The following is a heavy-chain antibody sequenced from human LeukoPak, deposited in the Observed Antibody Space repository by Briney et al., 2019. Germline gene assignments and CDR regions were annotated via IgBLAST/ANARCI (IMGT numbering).Heavy chain of an antibody. D-gene: IGHD3-10*01. J-gene: IGHJ5*02. CDR1: GGSTSIFS. Sequence: SLSPTSPLYGGSTSIFSCGWIRHPAGGGRGWVGRIYTIGSTNNQPTHTRRVTMAVDTSKNQFTLNLSSVTAADTAVYYCAGSLWFGALRYHWFDPWGQGTLVTVSS. V-gene: IGHV4-4*07. CDR2: IYTIGST. CDR3: AGSLWFGALRYHWFDP.